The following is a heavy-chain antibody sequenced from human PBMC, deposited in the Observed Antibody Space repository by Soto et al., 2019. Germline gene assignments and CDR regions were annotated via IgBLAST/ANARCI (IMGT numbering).Heavy chain of an antibody. CDR3: ASDYCSGGSWRDY. V-gene: IGHV1-8*01. CDR1: GYTFTSYD. D-gene: IGHD2-15*01. J-gene: IGHJ4*02. Sequence: ASVKVSCKASGYTFTSYDINWVRQATGQGIEWMGWMNPNSGNTGYAQKFQGRVTMTRNTSISTAYMELSSLRSEDTAVYYCASDYCSGGSWRDYWGQGTLVTGSS. CDR2: MNPNSGNT.